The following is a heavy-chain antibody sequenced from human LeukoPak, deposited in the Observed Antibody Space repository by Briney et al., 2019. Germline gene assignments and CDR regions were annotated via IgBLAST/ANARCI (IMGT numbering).Heavy chain of an antibody. Sequence: GGSLRLSCAASGFTFSSYGMSWARQAPGKGLEWVSAISGSGGSTYYADSVKGRFTISRDNSKNTLYLQMNSLRAEDTAVYYCAKGWGGYYYDSSGLVTLDYWGQGTLVTVSS. J-gene: IGHJ4*02. CDR2: ISGSGGST. CDR3: AKGWGGYYYDSSGLVTLDY. V-gene: IGHV3-23*01. CDR1: GFTFSSYG. D-gene: IGHD3-22*01.